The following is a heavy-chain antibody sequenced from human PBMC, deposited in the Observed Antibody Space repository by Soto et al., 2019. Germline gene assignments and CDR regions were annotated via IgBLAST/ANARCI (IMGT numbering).Heavy chain of an antibody. Sequence: SETLSLTCTVSSGPSKSHNWGWIRQPPGRGLEWIGYVYDTWSTSYNPSLKSRVTVSADTSTNRISLTLRFVTAADTAVYYCVRQGIGFLHGLVDVWGPGTTVTVSS. CDR2: VYDTWST. D-gene: IGHD3-10*01. CDR1: SGPSKSHN. CDR3: VRQGIGFLHGLVDV. V-gene: IGHV4-59*08. J-gene: IGHJ6*01.